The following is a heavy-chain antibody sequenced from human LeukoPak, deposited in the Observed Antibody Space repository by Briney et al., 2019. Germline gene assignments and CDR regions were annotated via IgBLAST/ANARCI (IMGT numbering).Heavy chain of an antibody. J-gene: IGHJ3*02. CDR3: AREVCGGDCYSGIGAFDI. D-gene: IGHD2-21*01. CDR2: IIPIFGTA. CDR1: GGTFSSYA. Sequence: ASVKVSCKASGGTFSSYAISWVRQAPGQGLEWMGGIIPIFGTANYAQKFQGRVTITADESMSTAYMELSSLRSEDTAVYYCAREVCGGDCYSGIGAFDIWGQGTMVTVSS. V-gene: IGHV1-69*13.